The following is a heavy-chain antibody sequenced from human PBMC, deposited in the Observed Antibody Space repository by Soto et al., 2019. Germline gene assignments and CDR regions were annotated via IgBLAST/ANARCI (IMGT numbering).Heavy chain of an antibody. CDR2: IYHSGNS. CDR3: ARTYYYDSSGYYYGYYYYGMDV. Sequence: SETLSVRWAGSGGSISGSNWWSWVRQPPGRGLEWIGEIYHSGNSNYNPSLKSRVTLSVDKSKNQFSLNLTSVTAADTAVYYCARTYYYDSSGYYYGYYYYGMDVWGQGTTVT. D-gene: IGHD3-22*01. J-gene: IGHJ6*02. CDR1: GGSISGSNW. V-gene: IGHV4-4*02.